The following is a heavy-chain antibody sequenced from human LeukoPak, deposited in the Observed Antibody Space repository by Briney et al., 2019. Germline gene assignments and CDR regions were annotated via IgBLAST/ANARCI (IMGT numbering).Heavy chain of an antibody. J-gene: IGHJ4*02. Sequence: GGPLRLSCAASGFTFSDHYMDWVRQAPGKGLEWVGRTRNKANSYTTEYAASVKGRFTISRDDSKNSLYLQMNSLKTEDTAVYYCARAPYGDYGYYFDYWGQGTLVTVSS. CDR2: TRNKANSYTT. CDR1: GFTFSDHY. CDR3: ARAPYGDYGYYFDY. D-gene: IGHD4-17*01. V-gene: IGHV3-72*01.